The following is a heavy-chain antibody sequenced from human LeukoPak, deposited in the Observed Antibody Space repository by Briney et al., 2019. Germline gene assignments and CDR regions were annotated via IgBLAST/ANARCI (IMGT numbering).Heavy chain of an antibody. D-gene: IGHD1-26*01. J-gene: IGHJ4*02. Sequence: PGGSLRLSCAASGFSVSSNYMSWVRQAPGKGLERVSVIYSGGSTYYADSVKGRFTISRDNSKNTLYLQMNSLRAEDTAVYYCARSKVGATVEFDYWGQGTLVTVSS. CDR3: ARSKVGATVEFDY. CDR1: GFSVSSNY. V-gene: IGHV3-53*01. CDR2: IYSGGST.